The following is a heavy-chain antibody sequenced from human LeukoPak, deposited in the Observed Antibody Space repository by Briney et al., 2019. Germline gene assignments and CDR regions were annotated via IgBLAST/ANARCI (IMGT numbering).Heavy chain of an antibody. CDR3: ARDRGYSSRKYYFDY. D-gene: IGHD6-13*01. V-gene: IGHV3-21*01. CDR1: GFTFSSYS. J-gene: IGHJ4*02. Sequence: GGSLRLSCAACGFTFSSYSMNWVRQAPGKGLEWVSSISSSSSYIYYADSVKGRFTISRDNAKNSLYLQMNSLRAEDTAVYYCARDRGYSSRKYYFDYWGQGTLVTVSS. CDR2: ISSSSSYI.